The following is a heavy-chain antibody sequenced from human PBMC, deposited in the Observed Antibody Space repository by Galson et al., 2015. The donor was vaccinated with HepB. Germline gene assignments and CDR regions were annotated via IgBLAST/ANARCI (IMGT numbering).Heavy chain of an antibody. V-gene: IGHV3-7*01. CDR2: IKYDGSEK. D-gene: IGHD2-2*01. J-gene: IGHJ3*02. CDR3: ARGSWDIVVVSAAGDAFDI. Sequence: SLRLSCAVSGFTFSSYWMSWVRQAPGKGLEWVANIKYDGSEKYYVDSVKGRFAISRDNAKNSLYLQMNSLRGEDTAVYYCARGSWDIVVVSAAGDAFDIWGQGTMVTVSS. CDR1: GFTFSSYW.